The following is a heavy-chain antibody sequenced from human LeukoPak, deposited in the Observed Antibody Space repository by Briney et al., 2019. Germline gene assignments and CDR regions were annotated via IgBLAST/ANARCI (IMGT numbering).Heavy chain of an antibody. CDR1: GDSVSSNSAA. CDR3: ARAYNYGFDY. Sequence: SQTLSLTCALSGDSVSSNSAAWIWIRQSPSRGLEWLGRTYYRSTWHNDYAVSVKSRITLNPDTSKNQFSLQLNSVTPEDTAIYYCARAYNYGFDYWGQGTLVTVSS. V-gene: IGHV6-1*01. D-gene: IGHD5-18*01. CDR2: TYYRSTWHN. J-gene: IGHJ4*02.